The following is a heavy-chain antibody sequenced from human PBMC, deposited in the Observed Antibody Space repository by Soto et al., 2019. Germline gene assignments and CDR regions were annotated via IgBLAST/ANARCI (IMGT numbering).Heavy chain of an antibody. CDR2: ISAYNGNT. CDR1: GYTFTSYV. V-gene: IGHV1-18*01. CDR3: ARRYFHPLYGSGSYIGMDV. J-gene: IGHJ6*02. D-gene: IGHD3-10*01. Sequence: QVQLVQSGAEVKKPGASVKVSCKASGYTFTSYVISWVGQPLGQGLEGWGGISAYNGNTTYAQKLQGRVTMTTDTSTSTAYMELRSLRSDDTAVYYCARRYFHPLYGSGSYIGMDVWGQGTTVTVSS.